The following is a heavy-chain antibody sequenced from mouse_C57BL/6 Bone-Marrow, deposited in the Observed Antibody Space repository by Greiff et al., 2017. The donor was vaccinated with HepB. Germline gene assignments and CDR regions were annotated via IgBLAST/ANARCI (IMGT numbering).Heavy chain of an antibody. CDR2: IDPSDSYT. J-gene: IGHJ3*01. V-gene: IGHV1-69*02. Sequence: QVQLQQPGAELVKPGASVKLSCKASGYTFTSYWMHWVKQRPGRGLEWIGRIDPSDSYTNYNQKFKGKATLTVDTSSSTAYIQLSSLTSEDSAVYYCARCAYWGQGTLVTVSA. CDR3: ARCAY. CDR1: GYTFTSYW.